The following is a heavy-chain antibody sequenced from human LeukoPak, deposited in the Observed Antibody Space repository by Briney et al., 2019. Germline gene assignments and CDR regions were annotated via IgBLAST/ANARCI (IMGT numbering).Heavy chain of an antibody. Sequence: PGGSLRLSCAASGFTVSSNYMSWVRQAPGKGLEWVSGITNSGGSTYYADSVKGRFTISRDNSKNALYLQINSLRAEDTAVYYCAKKIGGVYAFDIWGQGTMVTVSS. CDR2: ITNSGGST. D-gene: IGHD3-16*01. CDR1: GFTVSSNY. V-gene: IGHV3-23*01. J-gene: IGHJ3*02. CDR3: AKKIGGVYAFDI.